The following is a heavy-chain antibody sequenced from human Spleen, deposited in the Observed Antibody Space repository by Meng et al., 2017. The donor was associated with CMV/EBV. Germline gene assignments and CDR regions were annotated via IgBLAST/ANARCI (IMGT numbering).Heavy chain of an antibody. CDR3: AKAGRLYGGSGPSTSSFDY. CDR1: GFTFSDYY. Sequence: GESLKISCAASGFTFSDYYMSWVRPAPGKGLEWISYISGGGDNIKYADSVQGRFTISRDSAKKSLFLRLSSLRAEDTAVYFCAKAGRLYGGSGPSTSSFDYWGQGTLVTVSS. V-gene: IGHV3-11*01. D-gene: IGHD3-10*01. J-gene: IGHJ4*02. CDR2: ISGGGDNI.